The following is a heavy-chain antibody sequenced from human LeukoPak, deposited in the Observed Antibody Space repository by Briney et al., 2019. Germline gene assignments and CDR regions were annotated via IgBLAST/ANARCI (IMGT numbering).Heavy chain of an antibody. D-gene: IGHD3-22*01. Sequence: GGSLRLSCAASGFTFDDYAMHWVRQAPGKGLEWVSGISWNSGSISYADSVKGRFTISRDNAKNSLYLQMNSLRAEDTALYYCAKDTSSGYYNYYYGMDVWGQGTTVTVSS. CDR3: AKDTSSGYYNYYYGMDV. CDR2: ISWNSGSI. V-gene: IGHV3-9*01. CDR1: GFTFDDYA. J-gene: IGHJ6*02.